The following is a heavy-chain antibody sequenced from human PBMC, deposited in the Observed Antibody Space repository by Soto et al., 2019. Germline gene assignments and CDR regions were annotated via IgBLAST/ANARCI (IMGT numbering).Heavy chain of an antibody. CDR1: GGSISSYY. D-gene: IGHD3-16*02. V-gene: IGHV4-59*01. J-gene: IGHJ4*02. CDR2: IYYSGST. CDR3: ARLGDITYYEYGWGSYRNGLFLDY. Sequence: QVQLQESGPGLVKPSETLSLTCTVSGGSISSYYWSWIRQPPGKGLEWIGYIYYSGSTNYHPSLQRRVTISVDTSKNQCSLTLSSVTAADTAVYYCARLGDITYYEYGWGSYRNGLFLDYWGQGPLVTVSS.